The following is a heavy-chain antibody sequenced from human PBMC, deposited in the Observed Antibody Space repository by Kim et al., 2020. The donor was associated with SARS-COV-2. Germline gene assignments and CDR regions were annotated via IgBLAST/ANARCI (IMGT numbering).Heavy chain of an antibody. CDR3: ARSGYYYDSSGYSYILFDY. D-gene: IGHD3-22*01. V-gene: IGHV4-34*01. Sequence: RVTISVDTSKNQFSLKLSSVTAADTAVYYCARSGYYYDSSGYSYILFDYWGQGTLVTVSS. J-gene: IGHJ4*02.